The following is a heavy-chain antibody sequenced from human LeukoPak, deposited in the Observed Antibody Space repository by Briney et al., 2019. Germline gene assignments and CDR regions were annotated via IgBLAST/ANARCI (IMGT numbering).Heavy chain of an antibody. CDR1: GLTFSNAW. Sequence: GGSLRLSCTASGLTFSNAWMSWVRQAPEKGLEWVGRIKSKTDYGTTDYAAPVKGRFTISRDDSKNTLYLQMNSLKTEDTAVYYCTTTVAVAGSTYFDYWGQGTLVTVSS. V-gene: IGHV3-15*01. CDR2: IKSKTDYGTT. J-gene: IGHJ4*02. D-gene: IGHD6-19*01. CDR3: TTTVAVAGSTYFDY.